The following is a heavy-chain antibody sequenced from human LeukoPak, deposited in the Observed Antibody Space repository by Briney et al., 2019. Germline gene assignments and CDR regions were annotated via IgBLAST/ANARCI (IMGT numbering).Heavy chain of an antibody. Sequence: NSSEALSLTCAVYGGSFSGYYWSWIRQPPGKGLEWIGEINHSGSTNYNPSLKSRVTISVDTSKNQFSLKLSSVTAADTALYYCARGEYDYAWGSYSPNAFAMWGQGTMVTVSS. CDR2: INHSGST. J-gene: IGHJ3*02. CDR1: GGSFSGYY. D-gene: IGHD3-16*01. CDR3: ARGEYDYAWGSYSPNAFAM. V-gene: IGHV4-34*01.